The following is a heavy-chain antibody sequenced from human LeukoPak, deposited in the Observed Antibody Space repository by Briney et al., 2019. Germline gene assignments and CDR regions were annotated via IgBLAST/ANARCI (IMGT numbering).Heavy chain of an antibody. CDR1: GYPFSNYD. Sequence: ASVKVSCKTSGYPFSNYDINWVRQATGQGLEWMGWINPHSGKTGYAQKFQGRVTMTTDTSASTAYMELSSLRSEDTAVYYCARALRYFDWPPPADYWGQGTLVTVSS. V-gene: IGHV1-8*01. J-gene: IGHJ4*02. CDR2: INPHSGKT. CDR3: ARALRYFDWPPPADY. D-gene: IGHD3-9*01.